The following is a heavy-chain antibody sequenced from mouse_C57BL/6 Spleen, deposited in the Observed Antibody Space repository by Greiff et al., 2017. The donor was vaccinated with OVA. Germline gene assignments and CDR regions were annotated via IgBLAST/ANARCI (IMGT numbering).Heavy chain of an antibody. CDR2: ISGGGGNT. D-gene: IGHD2-3*01. Sequence: EVKLVESGGGLVKPGGSLKLSCAASGFTFSSYTMSWVRQTPEKRLEWVATISGGGGNTYYPDSVKGRFTISRDNAKNTLYLQMSSLRSEDTALDYCASDGFFYAMDYWGQGTSVTVSS. J-gene: IGHJ4*01. CDR3: ASDGFFYAMDY. V-gene: IGHV5-9*01. CDR1: GFTFSSYT.